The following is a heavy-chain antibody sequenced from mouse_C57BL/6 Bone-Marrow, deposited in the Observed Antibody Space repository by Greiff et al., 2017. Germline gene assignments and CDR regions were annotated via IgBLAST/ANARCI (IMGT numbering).Heavy chain of an antibody. J-gene: IGHJ2*01. V-gene: IGHV5-6*01. CDR3: ARLQDY. CDR1: GFTFSSYG. CDR2: ISSGGSYT. Sequence: EVKLMDSGGDLVKPGGSLKLSCAASGFTFSSYGMSWVRQTPDKRLEWVATISSGGSYTYYPDSVKGRFTISRDNAKNTLYLQMSSLKSEDTAMYYCARLQDYWGQGTTLTVSS.